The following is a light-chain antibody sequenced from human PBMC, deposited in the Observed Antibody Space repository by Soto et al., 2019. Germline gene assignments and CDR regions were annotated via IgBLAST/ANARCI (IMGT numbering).Light chain of an antibody. Sequence: DIVMTQSPLSLPVTPGEPASISCRSSQSLLHSDGYTYMDWYLQKPGQSPQVLIYLTFNRASGVPDRFSGSGSGTDFTLKISRVEAEDAGVYYCMQALQTPYNFGQGTKLEIK. CDR2: LTF. V-gene: IGKV2-28*01. CDR3: MQALQTPYN. CDR1: QSLLHSDGYTY. J-gene: IGKJ2*01.